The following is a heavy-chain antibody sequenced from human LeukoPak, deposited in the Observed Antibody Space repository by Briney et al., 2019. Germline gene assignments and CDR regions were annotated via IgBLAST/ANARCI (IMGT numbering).Heavy chain of an antibody. CDR2: ISGSGSGGST. Sequence: GGSLRLSCAASGFTFSNSAMSWVRQAPGKGLEWVSSISGSGSGGSTYYADSVKGRFTIFRDNSKNTLYLQMNSLRAEDTAVYYCARSIIAARALDYWGQGTLVTVSS. V-gene: IGHV3-23*01. CDR3: ARSIIAARALDY. J-gene: IGHJ4*02. CDR1: GFTFSNSA. D-gene: IGHD6-6*01.